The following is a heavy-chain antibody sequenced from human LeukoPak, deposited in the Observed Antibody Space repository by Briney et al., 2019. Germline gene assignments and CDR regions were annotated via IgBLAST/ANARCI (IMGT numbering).Heavy chain of an antibody. CDR3: ARRAGAYSHPYDY. CDR2: IYSDNT. CDR1: GFSVSSNS. V-gene: IGHV3-53*01. Sequence: GGSLRLSCTVSGFSVSSNSMSWVRQAPGKGLEWVSFIYSDNTHYSDSVKGRFTISRDNSKTTLYLQMNSLRAEDTAVYYCARRAGAYSHPYDYWGQGTLVTVSS. D-gene: IGHD4/OR15-4a*01. J-gene: IGHJ4*02.